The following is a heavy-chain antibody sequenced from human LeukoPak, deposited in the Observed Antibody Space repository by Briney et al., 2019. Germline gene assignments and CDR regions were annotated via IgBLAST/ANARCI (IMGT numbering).Heavy chain of an antibody. CDR3: ARLPRELLGRFDY. J-gene: IGHJ4*02. CDR2: IYYNGNT. Sequence: SETLSLTCTVSGGSISSGNYYWDWIRQSPGKGLEWIGNIYYNGNTYYNPPLTGRVTMSVDTSKNQFSLNLYSVTAADTAVYYCARLPRELLGRFDYWGQGTLVTVSS. CDR1: GGSISSGNYY. V-gene: IGHV4-39*01. D-gene: IGHD1-26*01.